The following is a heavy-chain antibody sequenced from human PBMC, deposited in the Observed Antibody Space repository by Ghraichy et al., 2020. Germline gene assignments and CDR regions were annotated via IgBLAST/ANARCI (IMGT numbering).Heavy chain of an antibody. CDR2: INSDGSTT. Sequence: GESLNISCAASGFSFSSYWMHWVRQAPGKGLVWVSLINSDGSTTIYADSVKGRFTLSRDNAKNTLYLQMNSLRDDDTAVYYCVRDPLYYGKSMDVWGQGTTVTVSS. J-gene: IGHJ6*02. CDR1: GFSFSSYW. D-gene: IGHD3-10*01. V-gene: IGHV3-74*01. CDR3: VRDPLYYGKSMDV.